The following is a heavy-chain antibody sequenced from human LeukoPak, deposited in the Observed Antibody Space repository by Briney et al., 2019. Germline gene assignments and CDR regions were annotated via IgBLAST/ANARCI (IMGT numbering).Heavy chain of an antibody. V-gene: IGHV3-48*03. J-gene: IGHJ4*02. D-gene: IGHD3-22*01. Sequence: PEGPLKPPCEASELTFSSYEMNWVRQAPGKGLEWVSYISSSGSTIYYADSVKGRFTISRDNAKNSLYLQMNSLRAEDTAVYYCARGPTGDSSGYFDYWGQGTLVTVSS. CDR1: ELTFSSYE. CDR2: ISSSGSTI. CDR3: ARGPTGDSSGYFDY.